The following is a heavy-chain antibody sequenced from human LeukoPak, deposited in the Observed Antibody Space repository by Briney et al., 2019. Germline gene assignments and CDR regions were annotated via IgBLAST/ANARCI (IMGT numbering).Heavy chain of an antibody. D-gene: IGHD3-10*01. CDR2: IDSDGST. Sequence: GGSLRLSCAASGFIVSSNYMTWVRQAPGRGLEWVSSIDSDGSTNYADSVKGRFTISRDNSKNTLYLQMNSLRAEDTAVYYCARDTSGSRPNYWGQGTLVTVSS. V-gene: IGHV3-53*01. CDR1: GFIVSSNY. J-gene: IGHJ4*02. CDR3: ARDTSGSRPNY.